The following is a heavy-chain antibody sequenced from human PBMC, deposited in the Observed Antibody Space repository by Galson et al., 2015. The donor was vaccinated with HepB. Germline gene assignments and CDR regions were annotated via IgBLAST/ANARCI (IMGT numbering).Heavy chain of an antibody. CDR1: GDSVSGSSVG. Sequence: CAISGDSVSGSSVGRHWIRQSPSRGLEWLGRTKYRSKWYTDYALSVKSRITINPDTSNNQFSLLLSSVTPEDTAVYYCARGSRQSFDYWGQGTLVTVSS. J-gene: IGHJ4*02. CDR3: ARGSRQSFDY. CDR2: TKYRSKWYT. D-gene: IGHD4-11*01. V-gene: IGHV6-1*01.